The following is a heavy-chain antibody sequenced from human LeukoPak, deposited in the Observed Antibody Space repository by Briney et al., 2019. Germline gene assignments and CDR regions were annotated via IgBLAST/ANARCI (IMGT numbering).Heavy chain of an antibody. Sequence: PGGSLRLSCAASGFTFSSYAMSWVRQAPGKGLEWVSAISGSGGSTYYADSVKGRFTISRDNSKNTLYLQMNSLRAEDTAVYYCAKRALSGYARVGWFDPWGQGTLVTVSS. CDR1: GFTFSSYA. D-gene: IGHD5-12*01. CDR3: AKRALSGYARVGWFDP. CDR2: ISGSGGST. V-gene: IGHV3-23*01. J-gene: IGHJ5*02.